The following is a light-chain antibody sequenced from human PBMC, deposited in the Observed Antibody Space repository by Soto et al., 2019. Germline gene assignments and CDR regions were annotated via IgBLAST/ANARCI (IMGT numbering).Light chain of an antibody. CDR1: QGMSTY. CDR3: QQIYGYQLA. CDR2: SAT. J-gene: IGKJ4*01. Sequence: DIQLTQSPSFLSASVGDTVTITCRASQGMSTYLAWYQQKPGKVPKLLIRSATTLQSGVPPRFSGGGSGTEFPLTISNLQPYDSGIYYCQQIYGYQLAFGGGTNVEIK. V-gene: IGKV1-9*01.